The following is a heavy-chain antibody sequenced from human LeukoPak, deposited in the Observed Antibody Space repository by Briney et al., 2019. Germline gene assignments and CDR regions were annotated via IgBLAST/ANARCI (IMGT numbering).Heavy chain of an antibody. CDR2: IYYTGST. CDR3: ARMLDSSGWFDY. Sequence: SETLSLTCTVSGGSITSSRHYWGWIRQPPGKGLEWIGNIYYTGSTYYNPSLKSRVTISVDTSNNQFSLKVSSVTAADTAVYHCARMLDSSGWFDYWGQGTLVPVSS. J-gene: IGHJ4*02. D-gene: IGHD6-19*01. CDR1: GGSITSSRHY. V-gene: IGHV4-39*01.